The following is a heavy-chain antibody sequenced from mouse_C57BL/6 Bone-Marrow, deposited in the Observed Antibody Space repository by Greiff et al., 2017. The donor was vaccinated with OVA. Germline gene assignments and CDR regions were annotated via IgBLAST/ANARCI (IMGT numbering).Heavy chain of an antibody. CDR2: INPSSGYT. J-gene: IGHJ4*01. D-gene: IGHD2-12*01. Sequence: QVQLQQSGAELAKPGASVKLSCKASGYTFTSYWMHWVKQRPGQGLEWIGYINPSSGYTKYNQKFKDKATLTADKSSSTAYLQLSSLTYDDSAVYYCARNSLRRRYYYAMDYWGQGTSVTVSS. V-gene: IGHV1-7*01. CDR1: GYTFTSYW. CDR3: ARNSLRRRYYYAMDY.